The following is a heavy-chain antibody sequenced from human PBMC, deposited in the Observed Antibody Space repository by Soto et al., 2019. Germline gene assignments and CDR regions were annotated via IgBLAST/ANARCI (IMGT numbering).Heavy chain of an antibody. J-gene: IGHJ4*02. V-gene: IGHV3-23*01. CDR3: ATVFPRAIVIIPAPEN. D-gene: IGHD2-2*01. Sequence: RGSLILSSVPPAFTFNNYAMNWVSQAPGKGLEWVSSISGSAGSTYYADSVKGRFTISRDNSKNTLYLQMNSLRAEDTAVYYCATVFPRAIVIIPAPENWGQGP. CDR2: ISGSAGST. CDR1: AFTFNNYA.